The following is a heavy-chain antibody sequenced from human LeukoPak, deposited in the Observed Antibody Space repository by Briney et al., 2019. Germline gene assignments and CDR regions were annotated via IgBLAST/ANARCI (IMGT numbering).Heavy chain of an antibody. V-gene: IGHV4-34*01. CDR3: ARDRTIRYFDWLSDPFDY. D-gene: IGHD3-9*01. CDR1: GGSFSGYY. CDR2: INHSGST. Sequence: SETLSLTCAVYGGSFSGYYWSWIRQPPGKGLEWIGEINHSGSTNYNPSLKSRVTISVDTSKNQFSLKLSSVTAADTAVYYCARDRTIRYFDWLSDPFDYWGQGTLVTVSS. J-gene: IGHJ4*02.